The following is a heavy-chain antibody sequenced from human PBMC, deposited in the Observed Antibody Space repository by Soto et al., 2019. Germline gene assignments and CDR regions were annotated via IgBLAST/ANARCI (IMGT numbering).Heavy chain of an antibody. J-gene: IGHJ4*02. CDR2: ISYDGSNK. CDR1: GFTFSSYV. Sequence: GGSLRLSCAASGFTFSSYVMHWVRQSPGKGLEWVAVISYDGSNKYYADSVKGRFTISRDNSKNTLYLQMNSLRAEDTAVYYCAKDHYYDSSGYYYAEYFDYWGQGTLVTVS. D-gene: IGHD3-22*01. V-gene: IGHV3-30*18. CDR3: AKDHYYDSSGYYYAEYFDY.